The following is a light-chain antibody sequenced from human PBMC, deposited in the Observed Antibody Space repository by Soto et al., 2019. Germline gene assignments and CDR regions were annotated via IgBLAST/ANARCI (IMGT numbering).Light chain of an antibody. CDR3: QSYDTSLSGYV. CDR1: SSNIGSSN. CDR2: DNT. V-gene: IGLV1-40*01. J-gene: IGLJ1*01. Sequence: QSVLTQPPSASGTPGQRVTISCSGSSSNIGSSNVNWYQQLPGTAPKLLIYDNTNRPSGVPGRFSGSKSGTSASLAITGLQAEDEADYYCQSYDTSLSGYVFGTGTKVTVL.